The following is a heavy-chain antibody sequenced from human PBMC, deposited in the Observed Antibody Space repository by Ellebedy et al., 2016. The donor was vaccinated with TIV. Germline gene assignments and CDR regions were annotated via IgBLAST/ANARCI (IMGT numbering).Heavy chain of an antibody. Sequence: GGSLRLXCVASRLAFDLYGMHWVRQAPGRGLEWVAVISFDGGNQYYADSVQGRFTISRDNSKNTLFLQMTSLRPEDTAVYFCAKDRSKEVQWLDDPFDIWGRGTMVTVSS. CDR1: RLAFDLYG. D-gene: IGHD6-19*01. J-gene: IGHJ3*02. CDR2: ISFDGGNQ. V-gene: IGHV3-30*18. CDR3: AKDRSKEVQWLDDPFDI.